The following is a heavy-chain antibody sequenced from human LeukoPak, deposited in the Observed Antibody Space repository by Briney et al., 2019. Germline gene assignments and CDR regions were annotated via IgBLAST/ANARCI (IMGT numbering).Heavy chain of an antibody. D-gene: IGHD3-10*01. Sequence: SETLSPTCTVSGYSISSGYYWGWIRQPPGKGLEWIGSIYHSGSTYYNPSLKSRVTISVDTSKNQFSLKLSSVTAADTAVYYCARVVFGRQNWFDPWGQGTLVTVSS. J-gene: IGHJ5*02. CDR3: ARVVFGRQNWFDP. V-gene: IGHV4-38-2*02. CDR1: GYSISSGYY. CDR2: IYHSGST.